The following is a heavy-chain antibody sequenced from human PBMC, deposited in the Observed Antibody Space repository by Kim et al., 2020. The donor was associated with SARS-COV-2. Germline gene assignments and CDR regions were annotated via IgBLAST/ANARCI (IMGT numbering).Heavy chain of an antibody. D-gene: IGHD3-3*01. CDR2: IIHSGIT. CDR3: ARTSCGGTQYYYMD. Sequence: SETLSLTCGVFRGSFGGYYWAWIRQPPGKGLEWIGGIIHSGITNYNPSLKSRVSISVNTSKNQISLRLSSVTAADTAVYYCARTSCGGTQYYYMD. J-gene: IGHJ6*03. V-gene: IGHV4-34*12. CDR1: RGSFGGYY.